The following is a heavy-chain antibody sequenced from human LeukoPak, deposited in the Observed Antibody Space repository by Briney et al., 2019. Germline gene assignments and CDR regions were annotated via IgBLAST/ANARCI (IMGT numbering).Heavy chain of an antibody. CDR2: IIPIFGTA. V-gene: IGHV1-69*01. CDR3: ARDSPIPAPPYYYMDV. J-gene: IGHJ6*03. Sequence: SVKVSCKASGGTFSSYAISWVRQAPGQGLEWMGGIIPIFGTANYAQKFQGRVTITADESTSTAYMELSSLRSEDTAVYYCARDSPIPAPPYYYMDVWGKGTTVTVSS. CDR1: GGTFSSYA.